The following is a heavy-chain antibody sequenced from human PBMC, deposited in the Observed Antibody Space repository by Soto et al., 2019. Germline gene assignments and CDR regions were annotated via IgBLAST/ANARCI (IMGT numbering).Heavy chain of an antibody. CDR3: ASCAGQNREFGGPFDY. V-gene: IGHV1-18*04. CDR2: ISGYNGNT. J-gene: IGHJ4*02. CDR1: GYTFTSHG. D-gene: IGHD2-21*01. Sequence: ASVKVSCKASGYTFTSHGISWVRQAPGQGLEWMGWISGYNGNTNYAQKLQGRVTMTTDTSTSTAYMELRSLRSDDTAVYYCASCAGQNREFGGPFDYCGQGTRVTVS.